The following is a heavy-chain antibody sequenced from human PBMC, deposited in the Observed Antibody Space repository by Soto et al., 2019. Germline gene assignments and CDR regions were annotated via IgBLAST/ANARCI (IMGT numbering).Heavy chain of an antibody. CDR1: GFSFSTYG. Sequence: EVQLLESGGGLVQPGGSLRLSCAVSGFSFSTYGVTWVRQAPGKGLEWVCGVSGGSGVTYYADSVKGRFTITGDDSKNTVYLQMHSLRVEDTAVYYCAKWNDYGDFWGQGTLVTVSS. CDR3: AKWNDYGDF. D-gene: IGHD1-1*01. V-gene: IGHV3-23*01. J-gene: IGHJ4*02. CDR2: VSGGSGVT.